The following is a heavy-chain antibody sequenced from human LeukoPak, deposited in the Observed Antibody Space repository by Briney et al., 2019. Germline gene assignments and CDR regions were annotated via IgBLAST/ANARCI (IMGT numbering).Heavy chain of an antibody. CDR3: AKEGDSSGYYYPGYYYYGMDV. D-gene: IGHD3-22*01. Sequence: HSGGSLRLSCAASGFTFSSYGMHWVRQAPGKGLEWVAVISYDGSNKYYADSVKGRFNISRDNSKNTLYLQMNSLRAEDTAVYYCAKEGDSSGYYYPGYYYYGMDVWGQGTTVTVSS. V-gene: IGHV3-30*18. J-gene: IGHJ6*02. CDR2: ISYDGSNK. CDR1: GFTFSSYG.